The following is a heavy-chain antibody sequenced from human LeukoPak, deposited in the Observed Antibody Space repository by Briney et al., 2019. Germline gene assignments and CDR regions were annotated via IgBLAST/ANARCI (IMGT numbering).Heavy chain of an antibody. D-gene: IGHD2-15*01. V-gene: IGHV3-23*01. CDR2: ISGSGGST. CDR1: GFTFRSYA. Sequence: GGSLRLSCAASGFTFRSYAMSWVRQAPGKGLEWVSAISGSGGSTYYADSVKGRFAISRDNSKNTLYLQMNSLRAEDTAVYYCARGADGVSSNSRGWFDPWGQGTLVTVSS. J-gene: IGHJ5*02. CDR3: ARGADGVSSNSRGWFDP.